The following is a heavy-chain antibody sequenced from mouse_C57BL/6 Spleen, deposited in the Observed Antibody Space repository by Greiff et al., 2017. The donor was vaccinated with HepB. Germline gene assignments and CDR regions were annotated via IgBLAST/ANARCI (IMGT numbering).Heavy chain of an antibody. CDR2: IDPSDSYT. V-gene: IGHV1-50*01. D-gene: IGHD2-4*01. CDR1: GYTFTSYW. Sequence: VQLQQPGAELVKPGASVKLSCKASGYTFTSYWMQWVKQRPGQGLEWIGEIDPSDSYTNYNQKFKGKATLTVDTSSSTAYMQLSSLTSEDSAVYYCAREDYPFAYWGQGTLVTVSA. J-gene: IGHJ3*01. CDR3: AREDYPFAY.